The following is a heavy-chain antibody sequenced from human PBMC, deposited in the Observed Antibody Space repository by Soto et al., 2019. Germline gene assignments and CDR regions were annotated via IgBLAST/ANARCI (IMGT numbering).Heavy chain of an antibody. CDR3: ARGPGYEVDY. CDR2: ISAYNGNT. CDR1: GYTFTSYG. Sequence: QVQLVQSGAEVKKPGASVKVSCKASGYTFTSYGISWVRQAPGQGLEWMGWISAYNGNTSYAQKHQGRVTMTTDTSTGPAYLEPRSLSADDMAVYYCARGPGYEVDYWGQGTLVTVSS. D-gene: IGHD2-2*01. J-gene: IGHJ4*02. V-gene: IGHV1-18*03.